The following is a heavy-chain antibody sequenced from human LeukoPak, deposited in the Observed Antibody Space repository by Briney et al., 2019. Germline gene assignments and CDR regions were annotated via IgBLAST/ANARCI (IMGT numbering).Heavy chain of an antibody. Sequence: PGGSLRLSCAASGFTFSNYWMSWVRQAPGRGLEWVANLKQDGSQTYYVDSVKGRFTISRDNAKNSLFLQMNSLRADDTAVYFCARIGYSSFSFDYWGQGTLVTVSS. J-gene: IGHJ4*02. CDR3: ARIGYSSFSFDY. V-gene: IGHV3-7*01. CDR2: LKQDGSQT. D-gene: IGHD6-19*01. CDR1: GFTFSNYW.